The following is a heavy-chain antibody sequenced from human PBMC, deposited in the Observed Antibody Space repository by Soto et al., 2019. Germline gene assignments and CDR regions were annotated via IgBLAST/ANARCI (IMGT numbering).Heavy chain of an antibody. CDR2: INADNGNT. CDR3: ASEIDATTATSLDY. V-gene: IGHV1-3*01. CDR1: GYTFSGSV. J-gene: IGHJ4*02. D-gene: IGHD4-17*01. Sequence: QVQLVQSGAEVKKPGASVKVSCKASGYTFSGSVMHWVRQAPGQGLEWMGWINADNGNTKYSQKLQGRVTRTWDTSVSTAYMELSSLRSEDTAIYYCASEIDATTATSLDYWGQGTLVTVSS.